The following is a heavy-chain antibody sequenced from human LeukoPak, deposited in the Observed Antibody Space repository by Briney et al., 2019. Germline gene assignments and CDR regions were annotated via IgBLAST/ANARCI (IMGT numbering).Heavy chain of an antibody. J-gene: IGHJ4*02. CDR3: VKPNYYGSGSYRFFDY. CDR1: GFTFSSYA. Sequence: GGSLRLSCSASGFTFSSYAMHWVRQAPGKGLEYVSAISSSGGSTYYADSVKGRFTISRDNSKNTLYLQMSSLRAEDTAVYYCVKPNYYGSGSYRFFDYWGQGTLVTVSS. CDR2: ISSSGGST. V-gene: IGHV3-64D*06. D-gene: IGHD3-10*01.